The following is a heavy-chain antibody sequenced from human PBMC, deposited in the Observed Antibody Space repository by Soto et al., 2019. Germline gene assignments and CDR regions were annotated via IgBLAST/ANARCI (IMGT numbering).Heavy chain of an antibody. CDR2: IIPILGIA. D-gene: IGHD3-10*01. J-gene: IGHJ6*02. CDR3: AGVTFMVWGVIGPDGMHV. V-gene: IGHV1-69*02. CDR1: GGTFSSYT. Sequence: QVQLVQSGAEVKKPGSSVKVSCKASGGTFSSYTISWVRQAPGQGLEWMGRIIPILGIANYAQQFQGRVTMTAHKHTGRADMEVSGLRSKDTAVYYCAGVTFMVWGVIGPDGMHVWGQGTTVTVSS.